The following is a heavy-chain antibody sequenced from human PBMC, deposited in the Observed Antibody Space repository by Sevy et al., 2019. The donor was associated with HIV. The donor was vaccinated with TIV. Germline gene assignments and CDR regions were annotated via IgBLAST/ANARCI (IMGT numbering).Heavy chain of an antibody. CDR2: IYSGGST. J-gene: IGHJ6*02. V-gene: IGHV3-53*01. D-gene: IGHD3-10*01. Sequence: GGSLRLSCAASGFTVSSNYMSWVRQAPGKGLEWVSVIYSGGSTYYADSVKGRFTISRDNSKNTLYLQMNSLRAEETAVYYCASVNYYGSETPTGGYYYYYYGMDVWGQGTTVTVSS. CDR3: ASVNYYGSETPTGGYYYYYYGMDV. CDR1: GFTVSSNY.